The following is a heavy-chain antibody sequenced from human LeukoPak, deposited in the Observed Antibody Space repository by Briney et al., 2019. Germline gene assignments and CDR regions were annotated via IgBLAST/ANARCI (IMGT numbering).Heavy chain of an antibody. CDR3: AKGGLATYNWFDP. CDR1: GGSISSGDYY. D-gene: IGHD3/OR15-3a*01. J-gene: IGHJ5*02. V-gene: IGHV4-30-4*01. CDR2: ISYSGST. Sequence: PSQTLSLTCTVSGGSISSGDYYWSWLRQPPGMGLEWIGDISYSGSTYYNPSLRSRLSISVDRSNSQFSLRLTSVTAADTAVYYCAKGGLATYNWFDPWGQGTLVIVSS.